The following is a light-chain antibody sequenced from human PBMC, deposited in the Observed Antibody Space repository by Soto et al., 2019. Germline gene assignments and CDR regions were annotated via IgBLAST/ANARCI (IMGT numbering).Light chain of an antibody. CDR3: QQYNSYSRT. V-gene: IGKV1-5*01. J-gene: IGKJ5*01. CDR1: QSISSR. CDR2: HAY. Sequence: DIQMTQSPSTLSASVGDRVTLTCRASQSISSRLSWYQQKPGKAPKLLIYHAYSVESGVPSRFSGSGSGTEFTLTITSLQPDDFATYYCQQYNSYSRTFGQGTRLEIK.